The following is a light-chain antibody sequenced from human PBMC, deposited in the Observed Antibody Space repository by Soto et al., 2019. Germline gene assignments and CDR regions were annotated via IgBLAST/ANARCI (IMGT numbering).Light chain of an antibody. J-gene: IGLJ1*01. CDR2: GND. CDR1: NSNIGAAYD. Sequence: QSVLTQPPSVSGAPGQKVTISCTGSNSNIGAAYDVNWYQHLPGTAPKLLIYGNDNQPSGVPDRFSGSKSGTSASLAITGLRAEDEADYYCQSYDSSLSGYVFGAGTKLTVL. CDR3: QSYDSSLSGYV. V-gene: IGLV1-40*01.